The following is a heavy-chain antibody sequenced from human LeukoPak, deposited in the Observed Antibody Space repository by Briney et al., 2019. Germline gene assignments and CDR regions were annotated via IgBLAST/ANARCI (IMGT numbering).Heavy chain of an antibody. CDR2: ISSSSSTI. J-gene: IGHJ6*03. V-gene: IGHV3-48*04. CDR3: ARDGVYCGGDCLIYYMDV. Sequence: PGGSLRLSCAASGFTFSSYGMNWVRQAPGKGLEWVSYISSSSSTIYYADSVKGRFTIPRDNAKNSLYLQMNSLRAEDTAVYYCARDGVYCGGDCLIYYMDVWGKGTTVTVSS. CDR1: GFTFSSYG. D-gene: IGHD2-21*02.